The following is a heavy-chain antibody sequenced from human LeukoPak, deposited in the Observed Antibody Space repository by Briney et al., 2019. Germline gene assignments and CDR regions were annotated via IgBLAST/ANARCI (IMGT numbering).Heavy chain of an antibody. V-gene: IGHV1-2*02. CDR2: INASSGST. CDR3: ATTRLVRGAFDI. J-gene: IGHJ3*02. Sequence: AAVKVSRKTSGYTFTGYYMHRVRQAPGQGLGWMGWINASSGSTNYAQKFQGRVTMTRDTSISTAYMELSRLRSDDAAVYYCATTRLVRGAFDIWGQGTMVTVSS. D-gene: IGHD6-19*01. CDR1: GYTFTGYY.